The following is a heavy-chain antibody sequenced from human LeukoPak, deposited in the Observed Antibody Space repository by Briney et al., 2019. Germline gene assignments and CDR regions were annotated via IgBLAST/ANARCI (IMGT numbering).Heavy chain of an antibody. CDR3: AKDKFLWFGELLTPIFDY. D-gene: IGHD3-10*01. CDR2: ISSSGSTI. CDR1: GFTFSDYY. J-gene: IGHJ4*02. Sequence: GGSLRLSCAASGFTFSDYYMSWIRQAPGKGLEWVSYISSSGSTIYYADSVKGRFTISRDNAKNSLYLQMNSLRAEDTAVYYCAKDKFLWFGELLTPIFDYWGQGTLVTVSS. V-gene: IGHV3-11*04.